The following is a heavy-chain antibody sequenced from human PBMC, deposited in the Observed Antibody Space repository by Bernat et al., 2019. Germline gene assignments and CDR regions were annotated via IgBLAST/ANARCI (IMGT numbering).Heavy chain of an antibody. Sequence: QVQLQESGPGLVKPSETLSLTCTVSGGSISSYYWSWIRQPPGKGLEWIGYIYYSGSTNYNPSLKSRVTISVDTSKNQFSLKLSSVTAADTAVYYCARVAYGLGSYVDYWGQGTLVTVSS. CDR2: IYYSGST. CDR3: ARVAYGLGSYVDY. V-gene: IGHV4-59*01. D-gene: IGHD3-10*01. J-gene: IGHJ4*02. CDR1: GGSISSYY.